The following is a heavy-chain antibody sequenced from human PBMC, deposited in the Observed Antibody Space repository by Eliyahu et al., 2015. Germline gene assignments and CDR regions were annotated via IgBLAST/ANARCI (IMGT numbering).Heavy chain of an antibody. CDR1: GFXFSSYT. CDR3: AKRGGGSNWRYFDD. Sequence: EVQLVESGGDLGQPGGSLRLSCXASGFXFSSYTMSWVRQTPGKGLEWVSTISVGGDTTYYADSVKGRFTISRDNSKTTLYLQMNSLRAEDTAIYFCAKRGGGSNWRYFDDWGQGTLVTVSS. CDR2: ISVGGDTT. V-gene: IGHV3-23*04. J-gene: IGHJ4*02. D-gene: IGHD1-20*01.